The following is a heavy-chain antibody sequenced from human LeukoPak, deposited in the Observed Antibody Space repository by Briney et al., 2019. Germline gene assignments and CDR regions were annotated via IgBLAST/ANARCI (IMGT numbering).Heavy chain of an antibody. D-gene: IGHD4-17*01. J-gene: IGHJ3*02. Sequence: GESLKISCKGSGYSFTSYWIGWVRQMPGKGLEWMGIIYPGDSDTRYSPSFQGQVTISADKSTSTAYLQWSSLKASDTAMYYCARPKTVTNRLYAFDIWGQGTMVTVSS. CDR1: GYSFTSYW. V-gene: IGHV5-51*01. CDR2: IYPGDSDT. CDR3: ARPKTVTNRLYAFDI.